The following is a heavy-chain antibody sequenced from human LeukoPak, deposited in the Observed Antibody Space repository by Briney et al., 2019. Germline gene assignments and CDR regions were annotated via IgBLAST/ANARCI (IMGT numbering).Heavy chain of an antibody. J-gene: IGHJ4*02. CDR2: ISGSGGST. V-gene: IGHV3-23*01. Sequence: GGSLRLSCAASGFTFSSYAMSWVRQAPGKGLEWVSAISGSGGSTYYADSVKGRFTISRDNSKNTLYLQMNSLRAEDTAVYYCARDQGYPLGFDYWGQGTLVTVSS. CDR1: GFTFSSYA. D-gene: IGHD5-12*01. CDR3: ARDQGYPLGFDY.